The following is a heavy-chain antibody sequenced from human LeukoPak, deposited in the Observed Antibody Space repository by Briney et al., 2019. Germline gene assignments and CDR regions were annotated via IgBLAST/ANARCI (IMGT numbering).Heavy chain of an antibody. Sequence: SETLSLTCAVYGGSFSGYYWSWIRQPPGKGLEWIGEINHSGSTNYNPSLESRVTISVDTSKNQFSLKLSSVTAADTAVYYCAIHIVVVPAAKKKNWFDPWGQGTLVTVSS. V-gene: IGHV4-34*01. CDR3: AIHIVVVPAAKKKNWFDP. D-gene: IGHD2-2*01. CDR1: GGSFSGYY. CDR2: INHSGST. J-gene: IGHJ5*02.